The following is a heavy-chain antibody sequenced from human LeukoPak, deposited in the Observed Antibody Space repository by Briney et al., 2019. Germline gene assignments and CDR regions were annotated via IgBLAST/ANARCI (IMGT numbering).Heavy chain of an antibody. J-gene: IGHJ4*02. CDR1: GFTFSNDW. D-gene: IGHD6-19*01. CDR3: ARMRYSSH. CDR2: IKQDGSEK. Sequence: GSLRLSCSASGFTFSNDWMSWVRQAPGKGLEWVANIKQDGSEKNYVDSVKGRFTISRDNTKNSLYLQMNSLRAEDTAVYYCARMRYSSHWGQGTLVTVSS. V-gene: IGHV3-7*01.